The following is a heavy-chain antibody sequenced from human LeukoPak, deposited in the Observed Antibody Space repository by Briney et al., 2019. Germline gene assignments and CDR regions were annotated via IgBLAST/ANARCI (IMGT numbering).Heavy chain of an antibody. Sequence: ASVKVSCKASGYTFTGYYMHWVRQAPGQGLEWMGRINPNSGGTNYAQKFQGRVTMTRDTSISTAYMELSRLSSDDTAVYYCASWEVGATTGNWFDPWGQGTLVTVSS. J-gene: IGHJ5*02. D-gene: IGHD1-26*01. CDR1: GYTFTGYY. V-gene: IGHV1-2*06. CDR2: INPNSGGT. CDR3: ASWEVGATTGNWFDP.